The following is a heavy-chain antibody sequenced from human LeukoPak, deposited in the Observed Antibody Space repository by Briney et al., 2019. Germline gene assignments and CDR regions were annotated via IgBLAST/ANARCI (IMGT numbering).Heavy chain of an antibody. D-gene: IGHD6-13*01. V-gene: IGHV4-38-2*02. CDR2: IYHSGST. J-gene: IGHJ4*02. Sequence: PSETLSLTCTVSGGSISSYYWSWIRQPPGKGLEWIGSIYHSGSTYYNPSLKSRVTISVDTSKNQFSLKLSSVTAADTAVYYCARGSIAAAGTDKFDYWGQGTLVTVSS. CDR1: GGSISSYY. CDR3: ARGSIAAAGTDKFDY.